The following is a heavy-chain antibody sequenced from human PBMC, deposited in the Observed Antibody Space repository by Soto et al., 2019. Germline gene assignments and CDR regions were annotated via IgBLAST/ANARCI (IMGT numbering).Heavy chain of an antibody. V-gene: IGHV1-3*01. D-gene: IGHD1-26*01. J-gene: IGHJ4*02. CDR3: ARVKKDFVGAPPPSFDY. Sequence: ASVKVSCKASGYTFTSYAMHWVRQAPGQRLEWMGWINAGNGNTKYSQKFQGRVTITRDTSASTAYMGLSSLRSEDTAVYYCARVKKDFVGAPPPSFDYWGQGTRGTASS. CDR1: GYTFTSYA. CDR2: INAGNGNT.